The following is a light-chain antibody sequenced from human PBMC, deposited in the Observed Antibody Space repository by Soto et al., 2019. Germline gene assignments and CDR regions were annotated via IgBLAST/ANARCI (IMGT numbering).Light chain of an antibody. V-gene: IGKV1-27*01. CDR3: QNYNSALLH. CDR1: QGISNY. J-gene: IGKJ3*01. CDR2: SAS. Sequence: DIQMTQSPSSLSASVGDRVTITCRASQGISNYLAWYQQKTGKVPKLLVYSASTLQSGVPSRFSGSGSGTDFTLTISSLQPEDVATYYCQNYNSALLHFGPGTKVDIK.